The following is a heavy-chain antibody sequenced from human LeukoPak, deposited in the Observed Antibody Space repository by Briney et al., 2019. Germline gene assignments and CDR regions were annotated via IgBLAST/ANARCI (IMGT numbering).Heavy chain of an antibody. CDR2: IKQDGSEK. D-gene: IGHD4-17*01. CDR1: GFTFSAYW. V-gene: IGHV3-7*01. CDR3: AKGYDYGDRPFDY. Sequence: GGSLRLSCAASGFTFSAYWMSWVRQAPGKGLEWVANIKQDGSEKYYVDSVKGRFTISRDNAKNSLYLQMNSLRSEDTAVYYCAKGYDYGDRPFDYWGQGTLVTVSS. J-gene: IGHJ4*02.